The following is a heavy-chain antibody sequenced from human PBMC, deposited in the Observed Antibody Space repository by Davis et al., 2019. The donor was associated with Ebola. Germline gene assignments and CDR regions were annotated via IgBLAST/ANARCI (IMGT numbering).Heavy chain of an antibody. D-gene: IGHD5-18*01. Sequence: PGGSLRLSCAASGLTVSSNDMSWVRQAPGKGLQWVSIVYSGGPAYYADSVKGRFTISRDSAKNSLYLQMNSLRAEDTAVYYCAPEPDTPMLSGWGQGALVTVSS. CDR3: APEPDTPMLSG. J-gene: IGHJ4*02. V-gene: IGHV3-53*01. CDR1: GLTVSSND. CDR2: VYSGGPA.